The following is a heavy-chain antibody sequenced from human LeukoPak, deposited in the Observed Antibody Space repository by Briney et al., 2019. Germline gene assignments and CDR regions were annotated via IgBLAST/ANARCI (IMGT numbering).Heavy chain of an antibody. CDR3: AKIPMNKLVVVVAATPA. D-gene: IGHD2-15*01. Sequence: GGSLRLSCAASGFTFSSYAMSWVRQAPGKGLEWLSGISGSGGSTYYADSVKGRFTISRDNSKNTLYLQMNSLRAEDTAVYYCAKIPMNKLVVVVAATPAWGQGTLVTVSS. V-gene: IGHV3-23*01. J-gene: IGHJ5*02. CDR2: ISGSGGST. CDR1: GFTFSSYA.